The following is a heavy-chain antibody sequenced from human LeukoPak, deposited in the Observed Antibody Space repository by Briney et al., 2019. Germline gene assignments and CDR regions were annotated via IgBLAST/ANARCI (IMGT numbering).Heavy chain of an antibody. Sequence: SETLSLTCTVSGDSISIYYWSWIRQPPGKGLEWIGYIYYTGSTTYNPSLKSRLTISIDTSKNQFSLNPISLTAADTAVYYCARGRGDSRGTSFDSWGQGTLVTVSS. D-gene: IGHD3-22*01. CDR3: ARGRGDSRGTSFDS. CDR1: GDSISIYY. V-gene: IGHV4-59*01. J-gene: IGHJ4*02. CDR2: IYYTGST.